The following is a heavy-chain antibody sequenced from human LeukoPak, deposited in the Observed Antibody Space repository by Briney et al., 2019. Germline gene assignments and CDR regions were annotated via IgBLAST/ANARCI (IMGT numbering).Heavy chain of an antibody. V-gene: IGHV3-7*01. J-gene: IGHJ4*02. CDR1: GFTFSSYW. CDR2: IKQDGSEK. Sequence: PGGSLRLSCAASGFTFSSYWMSWFRQAPGKGLEWVANIKQDGSEKYYVDSVKGRFTISRDNAKNSLYLQMNSLRAEDTAVYYCARGNLFGVVITFDYWGQGTLVTVSS. D-gene: IGHD3-3*01. CDR3: ARGNLFGVVITFDY.